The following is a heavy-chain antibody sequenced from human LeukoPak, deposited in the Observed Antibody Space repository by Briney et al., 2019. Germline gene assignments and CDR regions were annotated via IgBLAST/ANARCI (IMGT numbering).Heavy chain of an antibody. V-gene: IGHV4-4*07. CDR3: ARRRVAYYYGSGSYHDY. J-gene: IGHJ4*02. CDR1: GGSFSIYY. Sequence: PSETLSLTCTVSGGSFSIYYWSWIRQPAGKGLEYIGRIYTSGSTNYNPSLKSRVTMSVDTSKDQFSLKLSSVTAADTAVYYCARRRVAYYYGSGSYHDYWGQGTLVTVSS. CDR2: IYTSGST. D-gene: IGHD3-10*01.